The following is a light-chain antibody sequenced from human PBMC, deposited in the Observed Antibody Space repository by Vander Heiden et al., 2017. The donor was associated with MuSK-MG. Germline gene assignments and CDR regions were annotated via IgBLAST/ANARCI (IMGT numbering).Light chain of an antibody. V-gene: IGKV1-33*01. Sequence: DVQMTQSPPSLSAPIGDRVTITCQASQGISKYLNWYQQRPGKPPKVLIYDASNLEAGVPSRFSGSGSGTNFTFIITSLQPEDFAIYYCQQYHSLPYTFGQGTKLEIK. CDR3: QQYHSLPYT. CDR2: DAS. CDR1: QGISKY. J-gene: IGKJ2*01.